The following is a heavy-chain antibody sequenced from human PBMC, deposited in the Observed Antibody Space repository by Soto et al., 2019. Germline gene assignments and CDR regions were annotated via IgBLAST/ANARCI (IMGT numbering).Heavy chain of an antibody. V-gene: IGHV4-39*01. CDR2: IYYSGST. CDR3: ARIISAGGDWDY. Sequence: SETLSLTCTVSGGSISSSSYYWGWIRQPPGKGLEWIGSIYYSGSTYYNPSLKSRVTISVDTSKNQFSLKLSSVTAADTAVYYGARIISAGGDWDYWGQGTLVTVSS. J-gene: IGHJ4*02. CDR1: GGSISSSSYY. D-gene: IGHD2-21*02.